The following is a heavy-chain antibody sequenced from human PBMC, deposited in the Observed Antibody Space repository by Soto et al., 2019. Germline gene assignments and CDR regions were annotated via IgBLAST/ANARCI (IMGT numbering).Heavy chain of an antibody. CDR1: VCSISIFYY. D-gene: IGHD6-13*01. V-gene: IGHV4-59*01. CDR3: ARDRGIAAAADNWFDP. Sequence: SEALSITWAVSVCSISIFYYWGWLRQPPGKGLEWIGYIYYGGSTYYNPSLKSRVTLSVDTSKNQFSLMLSSVTAADTAVYYCARDRGIAAAADNWFDPWGQGTLVTVSS. J-gene: IGHJ5*02. CDR2: IYYGGST.